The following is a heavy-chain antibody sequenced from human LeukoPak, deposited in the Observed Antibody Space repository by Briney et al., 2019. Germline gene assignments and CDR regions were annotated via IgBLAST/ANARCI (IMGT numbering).Heavy chain of an antibody. D-gene: IGHD6-13*01. J-gene: IGHJ4*02. V-gene: IGHV4-4*07. CDR2: IYSSGST. CDR1: GGSISSYY. Sequence: SETLSLTCTVSGGSISSYYWSWIRQPAGKGLEWIGRIYSSGSTNYNPSLKSRVAMSVDTSKNQFSLKLSSVTAADTAVYYCARVGSIAAAFDYWGQGTLVTVSS. CDR3: ARVGSIAAAFDY.